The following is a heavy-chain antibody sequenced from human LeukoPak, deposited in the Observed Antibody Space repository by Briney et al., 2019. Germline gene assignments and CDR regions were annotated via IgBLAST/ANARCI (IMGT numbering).Heavy chain of an antibody. Sequence: VSVKVSCKASGYTFTDYYMHWVRQAPGQGLEWMGWINPNTGGTNYAQKFQGRVTMIRDTSISTAYMELRRLRPDDTAVYYCATLWFGEYGDGFDIWGQGTMVTVSS. V-gene: IGHV1-2*02. CDR3: ATLWFGEYGDGFDI. CDR1: GYTFTDYY. CDR2: INPNTGGT. D-gene: IGHD3-10*01. J-gene: IGHJ3*02.